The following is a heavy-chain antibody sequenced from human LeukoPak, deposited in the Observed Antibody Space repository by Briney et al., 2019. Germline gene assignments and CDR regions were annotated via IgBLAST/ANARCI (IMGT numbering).Heavy chain of an antibody. CDR2: INPNSGGT. CDR1: GYTFTGYY. D-gene: IGHD3-10*01. CDR3: ARDQDRGSAPDY. V-gene: IGHV1-2*02. Sequence: GASVKVSCKASGYTFTGYYMHWVRQAPGQGLEWMGWINPNSGGTNYAQKFQGRVTMTRDTSISTAYMELSSLRSDDTAVYYCARDQDRGSAPDYWGQGILVTVSS. J-gene: IGHJ4*02.